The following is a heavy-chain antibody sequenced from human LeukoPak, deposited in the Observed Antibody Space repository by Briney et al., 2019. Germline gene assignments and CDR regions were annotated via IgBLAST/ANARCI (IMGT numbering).Heavy chain of an antibody. CDR1: GGSISSYY. CDR2: IYTSGST. Sequence: SETLSLTCTVSGGSISSYYWSWIRQPAGKGLEWIGRIYTSGSTNYNPSLKSRVTMSVDTPKNQFSLKLSSVTAADTAVYYCARGSGLSYSSSWRLIDYWGQGTLVTVSS. J-gene: IGHJ4*02. V-gene: IGHV4-4*07. D-gene: IGHD6-13*01. CDR3: ARGSGLSYSSSWRLIDY.